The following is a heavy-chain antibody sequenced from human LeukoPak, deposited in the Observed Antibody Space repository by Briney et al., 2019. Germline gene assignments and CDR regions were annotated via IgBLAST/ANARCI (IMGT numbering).Heavy chain of an antibody. V-gene: IGHV1-3*01. CDR3: AREGILWFGESPYYYYGMDV. Sequence: ASVNVSCKASGYTFTSYAMHWVRQAPGQRLEWMGWINAGNGNTKYSQKFQGRVTITRDTSASTAYMELSSLRSEDTAVYYCAREGILWFGESPYYYYGMDVWGKGTTVTVSS. CDR2: INAGNGNT. CDR1: GYTFTSYA. D-gene: IGHD3-10*01. J-gene: IGHJ6*04.